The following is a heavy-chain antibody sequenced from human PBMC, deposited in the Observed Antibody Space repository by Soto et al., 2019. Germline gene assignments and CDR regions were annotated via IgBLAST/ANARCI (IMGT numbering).Heavy chain of an antibody. CDR3: ARGEKYYDFWSGYQHWFDP. CDR1: GRSFSGYY. CDR2: INHSGST. J-gene: IGHJ5*02. D-gene: IGHD3-3*01. Sequence: SETLSLTCAVYGRSFSGYYWSWIRQPPGKGLEWIGEINHSGSTNYNPSLKSRVTISVDTSKNQFSLKLSSVTAADTAVYYCARGEKYYDFWSGYQHWFDPWGQGTLVTVSS. V-gene: IGHV4-34*01.